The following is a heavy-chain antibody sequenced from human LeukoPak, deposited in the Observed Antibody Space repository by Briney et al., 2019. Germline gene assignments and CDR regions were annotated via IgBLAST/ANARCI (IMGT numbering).Heavy chain of an antibody. CDR1: GFTFSSYA. CDR2: ISYDGSNK. D-gene: IGHD1-20*01. V-gene: IGHV3-30-3*01. CDR3: ARGQRITGAGTYDY. J-gene: IGHJ4*02. Sequence: GGSLRLSCAASGFTFSSYAMHWVRQAPGKGLEWVAVISYDGSNKYYADSVKGRFTISRDNSKNTLYLQMNSLRAEDTAVYYCARGQRITGAGTYDYWGQGTLVTVSS.